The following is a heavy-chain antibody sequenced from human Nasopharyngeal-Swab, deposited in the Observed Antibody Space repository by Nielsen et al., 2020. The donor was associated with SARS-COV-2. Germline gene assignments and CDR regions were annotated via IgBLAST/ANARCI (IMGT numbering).Heavy chain of an antibody. CDR3: ARVSGTNYSYGMDV. CDR1: GGSISSGGYY. J-gene: IGHJ6*02. V-gene: IGHV4-31*03. D-gene: IGHD1-7*01. Sequence: SETLSLTCTVSGGSISSGGYYWSWIRQHPGKGLEWIGYIYYSGSTYYNPSLKSRVTISVDTSKNQFSLKLSSVTAADTAVYYCARVSGTNYSYGMDVWGQGTTVTVSS. CDR2: IYYSGST.